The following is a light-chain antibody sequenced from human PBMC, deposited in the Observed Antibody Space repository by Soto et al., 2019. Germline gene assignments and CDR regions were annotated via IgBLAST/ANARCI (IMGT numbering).Light chain of an antibody. CDR2: SNN. CDR3: AAWDDSLNGWV. J-gene: IGLJ3*02. CDR1: SSNIGSNT. V-gene: IGLV1-44*01. Sequence: QSVLTQPPSASGTPGQRVTISCSGSSSNIGSNTVNWYQQLPGTAPKLLIYSNNRRPSGVPDRFSGSKSGTSASLAISGLQSEDEADYYCAAWDDSLNGWVFGGGTQLTV.